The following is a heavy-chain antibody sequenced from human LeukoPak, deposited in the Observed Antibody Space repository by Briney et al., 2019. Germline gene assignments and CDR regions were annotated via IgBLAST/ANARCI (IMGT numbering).Heavy chain of an antibody. CDR2: IIWNSDSI. V-gene: IGHV3-9*03. Sequence: GGSLRLSCAASGFTFDDYAKHWVRQAPGKGLEWVSGIIWNSDSIGYADSVKGRFTISRDNAKNSLYLQMSSLRAEDMALYYCAKGSGGNSWHLVDAFDIWGQGTMVTVSS. CDR1: GFTFDDYA. D-gene: IGHD6-13*01. CDR3: AKGSGGNSWHLVDAFDI. J-gene: IGHJ3*02.